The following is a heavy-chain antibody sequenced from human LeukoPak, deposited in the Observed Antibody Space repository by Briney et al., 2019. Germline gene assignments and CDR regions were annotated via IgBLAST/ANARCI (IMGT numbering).Heavy chain of an antibody. CDR2: ISSTGGTT. J-gene: IGHJ4*02. CDR3: AKDRSGSGYFDN. CDR1: GFTFSSYW. D-gene: IGHD3-10*01. V-gene: IGHV3-23*01. Sequence: PGGSLRLSCAASGFTFSSYWMSWVRQAPGKGLEWVSRISSTGGTTEYADSVKGRFTISRDTSKNTLYLQMNSLRVEDTAVYYCAKDRSGSGYFDNWGQGTLVTVSS.